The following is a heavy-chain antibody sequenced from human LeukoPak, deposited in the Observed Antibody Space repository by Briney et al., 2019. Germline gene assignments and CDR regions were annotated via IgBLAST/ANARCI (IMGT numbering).Heavy chain of an antibody. CDR1: GFTVSSNS. CDR2: IYSDNT. CDR3: AKKSFRSGYSYGTSFDY. D-gene: IGHD5-18*01. J-gene: IGHJ4*02. V-gene: IGHV3-53*01. Sequence: GGSLRLSCTVSGFTVSSNSMSWVRQAPGKGLEWVSFIYSDNTHYSDSVKGRFTISRDNSKKTLYLQMNSLRAEDTAVYYCAKKSFRSGYSYGTSFDYWGQGTLVTVSS.